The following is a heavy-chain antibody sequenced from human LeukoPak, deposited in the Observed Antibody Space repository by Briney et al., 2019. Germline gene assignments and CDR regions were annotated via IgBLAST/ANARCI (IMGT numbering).Heavy chain of an antibody. V-gene: IGHV5-51*01. Sequence: PGGSLRLSCKGSGYSFTSYWIGWVRQMPGKGLEWMGIIYPGDSDTRYSPSFQGQVTISADKSISTAYLQWSSLKAPDTAMYYCATSAASPYYYYMDVWGKGTTVTVSS. D-gene: IGHD6-13*01. CDR3: ATSAASPYYYYMDV. CDR1: GYSFTSYW. CDR2: IYPGDSDT. J-gene: IGHJ6*03.